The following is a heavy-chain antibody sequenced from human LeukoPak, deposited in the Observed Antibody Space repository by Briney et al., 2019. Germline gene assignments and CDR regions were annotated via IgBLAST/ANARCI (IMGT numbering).Heavy chain of an antibody. CDR1: GYTFTGYY. D-gene: IGHD2-2*01. J-gene: IGHJ4*02. Sequence: GASVKVSCKASGYTFTGYYMHWVRQAPGQGLEWMGWINPNSGGTNYAQKFQGRVTMTRDTSTSTAYIELSRLRSDDTAVYSCSRRYCSRTSCYAATGDHWRQGTLVTVSS. V-gene: IGHV1-2*02. CDR3: SRRYCSRTSCYAATGDH. CDR2: INPNSGGT.